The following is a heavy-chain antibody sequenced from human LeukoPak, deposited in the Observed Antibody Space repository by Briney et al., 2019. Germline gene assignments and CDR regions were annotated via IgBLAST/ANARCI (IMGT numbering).Heavy chain of an antibody. V-gene: IGHV3-7*04. Sequence: GGSLRLSCAASGFTFRSYRMSWVRQAPGKGLEWVANIKQDGGEKTYVDSVKGRFTISRDDAKNSLYLQMNSLRAEDTAVYYCVRTYYGSGSYYGYWGQGTLVTVSS. CDR2: IKQDGGEK. CDR3: VRTYYGSGSYYGY. CDR1: GFTFRSYR. D-gene: IGHD3-10*01. J-gene: IGHJ4*02.